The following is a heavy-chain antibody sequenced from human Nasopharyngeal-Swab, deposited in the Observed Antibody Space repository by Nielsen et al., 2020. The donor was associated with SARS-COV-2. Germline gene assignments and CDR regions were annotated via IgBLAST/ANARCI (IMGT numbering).Heavy chain of an antibody. CDR3: ARGGNNWNDY. J-gene: IGHJ4*02. D-gene: IGHD1-20*01. CDR2: INPDSGGT. CDR1: GYTFTGYY. Sequence: ALVKVSCKSSGYTFTGYYIHWLRQAPGQGLQWMGRINPDSGGTNSAQQFQGRVTMTRDTSISTAYMELSRLRSDDTAVYYCARGGNNWNDYWGQGTLVTVSS. V-gene: IGHV1-2*06.